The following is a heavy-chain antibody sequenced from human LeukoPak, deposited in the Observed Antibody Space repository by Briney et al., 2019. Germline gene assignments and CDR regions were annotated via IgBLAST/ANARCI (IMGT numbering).Heavy chain of an antibody. D-gene: IGHD7-27*01. J-gene: IGHJ2*01. CDR1: GFTLSNYW. CDR3: VREAVGTGDWYIDL. V-gene: IGHV3-74*01. Sequence: GGSLRLSCAVSGFTLSNYWMHWVRQAPGKGLVWVSGMNIDGSSTNYADSVRGRFTISRDNAKNTLYLQMNSLRAGDTAVYYCVREAVGTGDWYIDLWGRGTLVTVSP. CDR2: MNIDGSST.